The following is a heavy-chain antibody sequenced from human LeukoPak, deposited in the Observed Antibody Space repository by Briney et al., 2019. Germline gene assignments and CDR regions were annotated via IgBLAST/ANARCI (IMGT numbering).Heavy chain of an antibody. CDR2: IYRSGST. D-gene: IGHD6-13*01. CDR3: ARSHWGPYGSRKANWFDP. J-gene: IGHJ5*02. CDR1: GGSISSYY. Sequence: SETLSLTCTVSGGSISSYYWSWIRQSPGKGLEWIGYIYRSGSTNYNPSLKSRVTISRDTSKNQISLKLSSVTAADTAVYYCARSHWGPYGSRKANWFDPWGQGTLVTVSS. V-gene: IGHV4-59*01.